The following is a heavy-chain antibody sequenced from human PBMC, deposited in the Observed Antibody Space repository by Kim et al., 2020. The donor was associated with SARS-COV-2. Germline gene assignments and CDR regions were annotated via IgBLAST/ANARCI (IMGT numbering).Heavy chain of an antibody. V-gene: IGHV3-9*01. CDR3: ARWSYYGMDV. Sequence: GGSLRLSCAASGFTFDDYSMGWVRQAPGKGLEWVAGISWNSGSIGYADSVKGRFAISRDNAKNSLYLQMNSLRTEDTALYYCARWSYYGMDVWGQGTTVTVSS. CDR2: ISWNSGSI. D-gene: IGHD2-15*01. J-gene: IGHJ6*02. CDR1: GFTFDDYS.